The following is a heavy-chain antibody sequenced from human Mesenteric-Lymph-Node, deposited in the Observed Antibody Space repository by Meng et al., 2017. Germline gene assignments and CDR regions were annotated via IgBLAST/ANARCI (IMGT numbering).Heavy chain of an antibody. V-gene: IGHV3-11*01. J-gene: IGHJ5*02. CDR2: VSSTSGTI. CDR3: ARARTGTYSWFDP. D-gene: IGHD3/OR15-3a*01. Sequence: QGPRGGSGGDFVNPGGSLRLFCAAAGFSVRDFYMSWIRQAPGKGLEFVSYVSSTSGTIHHADSVKGRFTMSRDNANNSVYLQMNSLRAEDTAVYYCARARTGTYSWFDPWGRGTLVTVSS. CDR1: GFSVRDFY.